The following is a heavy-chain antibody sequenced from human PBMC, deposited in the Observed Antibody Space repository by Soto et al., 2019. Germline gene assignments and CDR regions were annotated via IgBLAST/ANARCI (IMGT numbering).Heavy chain of an antibody. D-gene: IGHD2-2*01. J-gene: IGHJ6*02. CDR2: ISSDGSHQ. CDR3: ARPFCRSTRCYLYYYGMDV. Sequence: QVQVVESGGVVVQPGTSLRLSCAASGFTFSVSAIHWVRQAPGKGLEWVAVISSDGSHQYYADSVRGRFTISRDNPKNTLYLQMNSLRVEDTAVYYCARPFCRSTRCYLYYYGMDVWGPGTTVTVSS. V-gene: IGHV3-30-3*01. CDR1: GFTFSVSA.